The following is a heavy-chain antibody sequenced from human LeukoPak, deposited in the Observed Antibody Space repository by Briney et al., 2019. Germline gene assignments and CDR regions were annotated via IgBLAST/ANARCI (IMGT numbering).Heavy chain of an antibody. V-gene: IGHV4-34*01. CDR1: GGSFSGYY. D-gene: IGHD5-18*01. Sequence: SETLSLTCAVYGGSFSGYYWGWIRQPPGKGLEWIGEINHSGSTNYNPSLKSRVTISVDTSKNQFSLKLSSVTAADTAVYYCARVPRSYSYGPPYGMDVWGQGTTVTVSS. J-gene: IGHJ6*02. CDR2: INHSGST. CDR3: ARVPRSYSYGPPYGMDV.